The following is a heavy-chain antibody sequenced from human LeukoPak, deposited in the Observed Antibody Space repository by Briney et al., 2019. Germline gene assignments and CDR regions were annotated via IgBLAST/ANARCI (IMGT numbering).Heavy chain of an antibody. CDR1: GLTSSGSA. CDR3: TLLYEGL. CDR2: IRSKANSYAT. J-gene: IGHJ4*02. D-gene: IGHD2-15*01. Sequence: GGSWRPSCPPSGLTSSGSAMHWFGQPSGKGLEWVGRIRSKANSYATAYAASVKGRFTISRDDSKNTAYLQMNSLKTEDTAVYYCTLLYEGLGGQGTLVTVSS. V-gene: IGHV3-73*01.